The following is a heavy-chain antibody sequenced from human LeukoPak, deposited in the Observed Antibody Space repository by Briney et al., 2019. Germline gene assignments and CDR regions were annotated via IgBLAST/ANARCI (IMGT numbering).Heavy chain of an antibody. V-gene: IGHV3-23*01. J-gene: IGHJ4*02. D-gene: IGHD1-26*01. CDR3: AKDLGLSVGTTPFDF. CDR2: ISGNGGST. Sequence: PGGSLRLSCAASGFTFSSYAMTWVRQAPGKGLEWVSNISGNGGSTYYTHSVKGRFTISRDNSKNTLYLEMDSLRAEDTAVYYCAKDLGLSVGTTPFDFWGQGTLVTVSS. CDR1: GFTFSSYA.